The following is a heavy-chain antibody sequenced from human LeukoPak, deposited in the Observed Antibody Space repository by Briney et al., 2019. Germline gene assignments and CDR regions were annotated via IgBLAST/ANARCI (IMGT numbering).Heavy chain of an antibody. CDR3: AREGIAAAYMDV. CDR1: GGSISSYY. Sequence: PSETLSLTCTVSGGSISSYYWSWIRQPPGKGLEWIGYIYYSGSTNYNPSLKSRVTISVDTSKNQFSLKLSSVTAADTAVYYCAREGIAAAYMDVWGQGTLVTVSS. D-gene: IGHD6-13*01. V-gene: IGHV4-59*12. CDR2: IYYSGST. J-gene: IGHJ4*02.